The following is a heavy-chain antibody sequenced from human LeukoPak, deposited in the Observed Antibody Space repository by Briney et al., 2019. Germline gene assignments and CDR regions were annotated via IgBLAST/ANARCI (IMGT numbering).Heavy chain of an antibody. CDR2: INGANGET. CDR1: GYTFSAYV. V-gene: IGHV1-3*01. Sequence: ASVKVSCKGSGYTFSAYVLHWVRQAPGQALEWMGWINGANGETRYSENFHGRVTISRDAAAKTSYMELSSLGPEDTAVYYCARFVYSSGSMDVWGQGTTVTVSS. J-gene: IGHJ6*02. CDR3: ARFVYSSGSMDV. D-gene: IGHD3-22*01.